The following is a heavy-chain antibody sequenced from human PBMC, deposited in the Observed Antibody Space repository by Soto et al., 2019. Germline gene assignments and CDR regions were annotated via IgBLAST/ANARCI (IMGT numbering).Heavy chain of an antibody. V-gene: IGHV1-18*01. Sequence: ASVKVSCKASGYTFTSYGISWVRQAPGQGLEWMGWISAYNGNTNYAQKLQGRVTMTTAPSTSTAYMELRSLRSDDTAVYYCARDPTDPPIAVAGNWFDPWGQGTLVTVSS. CDR1: GYTFTSYG. CDR2: ISAYNGNT. J-gene: IGHJ5*02. CDR3: ARDPTDPPIAVAGNWFDP. D-gene: IGHD6-19*01.